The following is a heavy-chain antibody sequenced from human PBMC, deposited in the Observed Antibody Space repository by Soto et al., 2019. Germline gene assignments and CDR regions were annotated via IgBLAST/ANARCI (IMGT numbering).Heavy chain of an antibody. Sequence: SQTLSLTCAISGDSVSSSSASWNWLRQSPSRGLEWLGRTYYRSKWNNDYAVSVKSRITIIPDTSKNQFSLQVNSVTPEDTAVYYCARAHVGETGYFDYWGQGALVTVSS. CDR3: ARAHVGETGYFDY. CDR1: GDSVSSSSAS. D-gene: IGHD3-16*01. V-gene: IGHV6-1*01. CDR2: TYYRSKWNN. J-gene: IGHJ4*02.